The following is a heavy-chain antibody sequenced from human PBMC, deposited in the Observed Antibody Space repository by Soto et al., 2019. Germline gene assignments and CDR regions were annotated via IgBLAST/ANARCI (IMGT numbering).Heavy chain of an antibody. Sequence: GGSLRLSCAASGSTFRNYEMNWVRKAPGKGLEWISYISSSGITTYYADFAAGRFTIPRDNAKESLYLHLNSLRVEDTAVYYCARYGTRADWWGLGTQVTVSS. V-gene: IGHV3-48*03. CDR1: GSTFRNYE. D-gene: IGHD1-1*01. CDR3: ARYGTRADW. J-gene: IGHJ4*02. CDR2: ISSSGITT.